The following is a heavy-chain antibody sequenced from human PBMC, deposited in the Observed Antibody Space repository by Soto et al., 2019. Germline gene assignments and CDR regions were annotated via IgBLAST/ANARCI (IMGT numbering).Heavy chain of an antibody. CDR1: GYTFTSYY. V-gene: IGHV1-46*03. D-gene: IGHD5-12*01. Sequence: GASVKVSCKASGYTFTSYYMHWVRQAPGQGLEWMGIINPSGGSTSHAQKFQGRVTMTRDTSTSTVYMELSSLRSEDTAVYYCARALKEGGYEPYFDYWGQGTLVTVSS. CDR2: INPSGGST. CDR3: ARALKEGGYEPYFDY. J-gene: IGHJ4*02.